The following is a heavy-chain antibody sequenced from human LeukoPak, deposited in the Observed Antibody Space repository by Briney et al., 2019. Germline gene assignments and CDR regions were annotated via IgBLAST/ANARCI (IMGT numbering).Heavy chain of an antibody. CDR2: MNPNSGNT. CDR1: GYTFTSYD. CDR3: ARGAEYYAIWRGYAGYSDY. J-gene: IGHJ4*02. D-gene: IGHD3-3*01. V-gene: IGHV1-8*01. Sequence: GASVKVSCKASGYTFTSYDINWVRQATGQGLEWMGWMNPNSGNTGYAQKFQGRVTMTRNTSISTAYMELSSLRSEDTAVYFCARGAEYYAIWRGYAGYSDYWGQGISVTVSS.